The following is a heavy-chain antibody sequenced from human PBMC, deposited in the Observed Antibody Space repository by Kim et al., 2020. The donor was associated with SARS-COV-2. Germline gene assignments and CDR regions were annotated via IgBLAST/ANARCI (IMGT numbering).Heavy chain of an antibody. V-gene: IGHV4-38-2*02. CDR2: IYHSGST. CDR3: AREEYYYGSGSYGWFDP. CDR1: GYSISSGYY. D-gene: IGHD3-10*01. J-gene: IGHJ5*02. Sequence: SETLSLTCTVSGYSISSGYYWGWIRQPPGKGLEWIGSIYHSGSTYYNPSLKSRVTISVDTSKNQFSLKLSSVTAADTAVYYCAREEYYYGSGSYGWFDP.